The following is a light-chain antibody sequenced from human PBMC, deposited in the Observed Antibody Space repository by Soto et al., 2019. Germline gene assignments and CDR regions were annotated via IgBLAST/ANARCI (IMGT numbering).Light chain of an antibody. CDR3: QAFGSSVST. CDR2: GAS. J-gene: IGKJ4*01. Sequence: EIVLTQSPGTLSLSPGERASLSCRASQSISSIYLAWYQQKPRQAPRLLIYGASSRATGIPDRFSGSGSGTDFTVTINRLEPEDFAVCFCQAFGSSVSTFGGGTKVEIK. V-gene: IGKV3-20*01. CDR1: QSISSIY.